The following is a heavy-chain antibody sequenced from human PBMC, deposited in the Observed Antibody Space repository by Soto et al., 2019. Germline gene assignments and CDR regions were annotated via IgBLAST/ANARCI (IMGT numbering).Heavy chain of an antibody. J-gene: IGHJ4*02. CDR1: GGTFSSYA. CDR2: IIPIFGTA. CDR3: AGDGTLVGSCWGGVFDY. Sequence: QVQLVQSGAEVKKPGSSVKVSCKASGGTFSSYAISWVRQAPGQGLEWMGGIIPIFGTANYAQKFQGRVTITADEATSTGYMELSSLRSEDTAVYYCAGDGTLVGSCWGGVFDYWGQGTLVTV. V-gene: IGHV1-69*01. D-gene: IGHD2-15*01.